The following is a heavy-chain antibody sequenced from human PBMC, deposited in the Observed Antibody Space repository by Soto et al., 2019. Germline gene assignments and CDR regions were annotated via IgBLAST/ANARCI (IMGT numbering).Heavy chain of an antibody. V-gene: IGHV3-21*01. Sequence: PGGSLRLSCAASGFTFSSYSMNWVRQAPGKGLERVSSISSSSTAIFYEDSVKRRFIISRDNAKNSLNLQMNSMRAEDTAEYYCVRHTCPVDCYSLGYWGLGTLVTVSS. J-gene: IGHJ4*02. CDR1: GFTFSSYS. CDR2: ISSSSTAI. CDR3: VRHTCPVDCYSLGY. D-gene: IGHD2-21*02.